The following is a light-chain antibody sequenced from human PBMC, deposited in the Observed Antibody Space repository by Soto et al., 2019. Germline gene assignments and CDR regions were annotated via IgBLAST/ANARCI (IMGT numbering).Light chain of an antibody. CDR2: DVS. Sequence: QSALTQPASVSGSPGQSITISCTGTSSDVGIYKAVSWYQQHPGKVPKLMIYDVSNRPSGVSNRFSGPKSGNTASLTISGLQAEDEADYYCSSYTIDNTYVFGSGTKVTVL. CDR3: SSYTIDNTYV. CDR1: SSDVGIYKA. J-gene: IGLJ1*01. V-gene: IGLV2-14*03.